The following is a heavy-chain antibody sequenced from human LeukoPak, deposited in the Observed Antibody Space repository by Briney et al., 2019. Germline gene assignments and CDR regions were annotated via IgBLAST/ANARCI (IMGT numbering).Heavy chain of an antibody. V-gene: IGHV3-30*02. CDR3: AKDHLYYDSSGYLDY. D-gene: IGHD3-22*01. J-gene: IGHJ4*02. CDR1: GFTFSSYG. CDR2: IRYDGSNK. Sequence: GGSLRLSCAASGFTFSSYGMHWVRQAPGKGLEWVAFIRYDGSNKYYADSVKGRFTISRDNSKNMLYLQMNSLRAEDTAVYYCAKDHLYYDSSGYLDYWGQGTLVTVSS.